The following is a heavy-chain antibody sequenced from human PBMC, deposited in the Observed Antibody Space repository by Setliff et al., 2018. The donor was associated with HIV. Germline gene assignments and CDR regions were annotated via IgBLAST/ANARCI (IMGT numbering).Heavy chain of an antibody. V-gene: IGHV4-61*02. CDR2: IYTSGST. D-gene: IGHD2-15*01. CDR1: GGSISSGCYY. Sequence: SETLSLTCTVSGGSISSGCYYWSWIRQPAGKALEWIGRIYTSGSTNYNPSLESRVSISLDTSKNQFSLKLTSVTAADTAVYYCAREAAHCSGDTCQFTFDSWGQGTLVTVSS. CDR3: AREAAHCSGDTCQFTFDS. J-gene: IGHJ4*02.